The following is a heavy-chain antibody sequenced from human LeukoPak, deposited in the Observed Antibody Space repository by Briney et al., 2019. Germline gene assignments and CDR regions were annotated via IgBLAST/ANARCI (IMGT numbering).Heavy chain of an antibody. V-gene: IGHV3-23*01. CDR3: AKDLPVRGYSGYDPDY. CDR2: ISGSGGST. D-gene: IGHD5-12*01. J-gene: IGHJ4*02. CDR1: GLTFSSYA. Sequence: GGSLRLSCAASGLTFSSYAMSWVRQAPGKGLEWVSAISGSGGSTYYADSVKGRFTISRDNSKNTLYLQMNSLRAEDTAVYYCAKDLPVRGYSGYDPDYWGQGTLATVSS.